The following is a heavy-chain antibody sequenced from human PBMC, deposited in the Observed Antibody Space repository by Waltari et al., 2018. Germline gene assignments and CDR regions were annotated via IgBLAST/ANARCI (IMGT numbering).Heavy chain of an antibody. V-gene: IGHV1-8*02. J-gene: IGHJ5*02. CDR1: GNTFTTYK. CDR2: RNPNSGDT. Sequence: QVQLVQSGAEVRQPGASVKVSCKASGNTFTTYKSNWVRQATGQGLEWMGWRNPNSGDTGDAQKFKGRVTMTRDISKSTAYMELSSLRSEDTALYYCARGRDVHAGFDYNWFDTWGPGTRVTVSS. CDR3: ARGRDVHAGFDYNWFDT. D-gene: IGHD5-12*01.